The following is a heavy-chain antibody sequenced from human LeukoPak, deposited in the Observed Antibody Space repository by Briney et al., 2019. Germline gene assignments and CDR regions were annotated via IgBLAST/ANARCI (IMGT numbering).Heavy chain of an antibody. CDR3: ARANYDYVWGSYRSYYFDY. V-gene: IGHV3-74*01. J-gene: IGHJ4*02. CDR2: INSDGSST. Sequence: GGSLRLSCAASGFTFSSYWMHWVRQAPGKGLVWVSRINSDGSSTSYADSVKGRFTISRDNAKNTLYLQMNSLRAEDTAVYYCARANYDYVWGSYRSYYFDYWGQGTLVTVSS. CDR1: GFTFSSYW. D-gene: IGHD3-16*02.